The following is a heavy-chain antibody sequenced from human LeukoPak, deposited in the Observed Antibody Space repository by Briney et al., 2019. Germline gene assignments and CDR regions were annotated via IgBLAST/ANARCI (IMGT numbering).Heavy chain of an antibody. D-gene: IGHD6-13*01. Sequence: PSETLSLTCTVPRGSLSSYYWSWIRQPPGKGLEWIGYMYNSGSTNYNPYLKSRVTISVDTSKNQFSLKLSSVTAADTAVYYCAIVSSSWDGRDYYYYYYMDVWGKGTTVTVSS. CDR1: RGSLSSYY. J-gene: IGHJ6*03. V-gene: IGHV4-59*01. CDR3: AIVSSSWDGRDYYYYYYMDV. CDR2: MYNSGST.